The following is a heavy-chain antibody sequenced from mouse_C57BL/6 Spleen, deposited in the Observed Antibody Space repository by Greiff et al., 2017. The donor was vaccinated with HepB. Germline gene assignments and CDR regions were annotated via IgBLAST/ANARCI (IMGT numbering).Heavy chain of an antibody. CDR2: IYPRDGST. Sequence: VQLQQSGPELVKPGASVKLSCKASGYTFTSYDINWVKQRPGQGLEWIGWIYPRDGSTKYNEKFKGKATLTVDTSSSTAYMELHSLTSEDSAVYFCARSGGYDEFAYWGQGTLVTVSA. V-gene: IGHV1-85*01. J-gene: IGHJ3*01. CDR1: GYTFTSYD. CDR3: ARSGGYDEFAY. D-gene: IGHD2-2*01.